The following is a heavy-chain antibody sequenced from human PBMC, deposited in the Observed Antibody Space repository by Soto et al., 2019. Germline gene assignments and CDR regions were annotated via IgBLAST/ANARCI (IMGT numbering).Heavy chain of an antibody. V-gene: IGHV4-59*01. Sequence: QVQLQESGPGLVKPSETLSLTCTVSGGSISSYYWSWIRQPPGKGLDWIGYIYYSGSTNYNPSLKSRVTISVDTSKNQFSLKLSSVTAADKAVYYCARASIMITFGGVIVREMGAFDIWGQGTMVTVSS. CDR3: ARASIMITFGGVIVREMGAFDI. D-gene: IGHD3-16*02. J-gene: IGHJ3*02. CDR1: GGSISSYY. CDR2: IYYSGST.